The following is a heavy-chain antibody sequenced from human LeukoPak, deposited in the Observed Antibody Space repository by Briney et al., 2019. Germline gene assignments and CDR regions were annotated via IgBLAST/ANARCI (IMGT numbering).Heavy chain of an antibody. CDR2: ISSSGTTI. D-gene: IGHD2-2*01. J-gene: IGHJ5*02. Sequence: GGSLRLSCAASGFTFSDYYMNWIRQAPGKGLEWVSYISSSGTTIYYADSVRGRFTISRDNSKNTLYLQMNSLRAEDTAVYYCAKAAYCSSTSCSYFDPWGQGTLVTVSS. V-gene: IGHV3-11*04. CDR3: AKAAYCSSTSCSYFDP. CDR1: GFTFSDYY.